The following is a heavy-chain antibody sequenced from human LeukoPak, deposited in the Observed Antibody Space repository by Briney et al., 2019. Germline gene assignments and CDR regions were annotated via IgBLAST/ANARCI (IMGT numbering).Heavy chain of an antibody. Sequence: ASVKVSCKASGYTFTSYGISWVGQAPGQGLEWMGWISAYNGNTNYAQKLQGRVTMTTDTSTSTAYMELRSLRSDDTAVYYCARGVDDFWSGYSMYYFDYWGQGTLVTVSS. V-gene: IGHV1-18*01. J-gene: IGHJ4*02. CDR3: ARGVDDFWSGYSMYYFDY. CDR1: GYTFTSYG. CDR2: ISAYNGNT. D-gene: IGHD3-3*01.